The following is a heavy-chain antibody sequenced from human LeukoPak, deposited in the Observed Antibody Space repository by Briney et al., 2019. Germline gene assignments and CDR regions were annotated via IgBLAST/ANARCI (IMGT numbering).Heavy chain of an antibody. D-gene: IGHD6-19*01. CDR1: GFTFSTYS. CDR3: ARDRAIAVAGNNFDY. Sequence: GESLRLSCAASGFTFSTYSMNWVRQAPGKGLEWVSSISGSSSYMYYADSVKGRFTIARDNAKNSLYLKMDSLRAEDTAVYYCARDRAIAVAGNNFDYWGQGTLVIVSS. J-gene: IGHJ4*02. V-gene: IGHV3-21*01. CDR2: ISGSSSYM.